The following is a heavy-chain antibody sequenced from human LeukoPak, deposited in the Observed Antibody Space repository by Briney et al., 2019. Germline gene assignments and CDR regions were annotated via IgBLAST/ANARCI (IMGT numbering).Heavy chain of an antibody. CDR2: ISDDGSNK. CDR1: GFTFSSYA. Sequence: GGSLRLSCAASGFTFSSYAMHWVRQAPGKGLEWVAVISDDGSNKYYADSVKGRFTISRDNSKNTLYLQMNSLRAEDTAVYYCARGGEMATLDFDYWGQGTLVTVSS. D-gene: IGHD5-24*01. J-gene: IGHJ4*02. CDR3: ARGGEMATLDFDY. V-gene: IGHV3-30*04.